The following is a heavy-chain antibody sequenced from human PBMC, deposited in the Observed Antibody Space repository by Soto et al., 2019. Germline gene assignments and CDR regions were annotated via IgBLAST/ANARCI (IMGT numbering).Heavy chain of an antibody. CDR3: ARAWGQLDSSAAAGMDV. CDR2: INSDGSST. D-gene: IGHD6-13*01. V-gene: IGHV3-74*01. CDR1: GFTFSSYW. Sequence: GGSLRLSCAASGFTFSSYWMHWVRQAPGKGLVWVSRINSDGSSTSYADSVKGRFTISRDNAKNTLYLQMNSLRAEDTAVYYCARAWGQLDSSAAAGMDVWGQGTTVTVSS. J-gene: IGHJ6*02.